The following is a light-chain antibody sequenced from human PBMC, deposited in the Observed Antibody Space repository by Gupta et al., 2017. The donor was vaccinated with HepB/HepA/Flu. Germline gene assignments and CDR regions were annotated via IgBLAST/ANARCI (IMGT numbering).Light chain of an antibody. J-gene: IGLJ2*01. CDR1: SSNIGSNY. CDR2: RND. V-gene: IGLV1-47*01. Sequence: QSVLNQPPSASGTPGQRVTISCSGSSSNIGSNYVSWYQQLPGTAPKLLIYRNDQRPSGVPDRFSGSKSGTSASLAISGIRSEDEADYYCAAWDGSLSTVLFGGGTKLTVL. CDR3: AAWDGSLSTVL.